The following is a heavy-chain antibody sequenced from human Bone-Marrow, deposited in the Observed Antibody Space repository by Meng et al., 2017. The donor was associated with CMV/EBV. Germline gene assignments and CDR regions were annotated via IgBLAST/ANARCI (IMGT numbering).Heavy chain of an antibody. V-gene: IGHV1-2*02. CDR2: INPNSGAT. Sequence: KVSCKASEYIFTAVYLNWVRQAPGQGLEWMGWINPNSGATKYAQKFQGRVTMTRDTSISTFYMELRRLSSDDTAVYYCARDQTEWFDPWGQGTLVTVSS. CDR3: ARDQTEWFDP. CDR1: EYIFTAVY. J-gene: IGHJ5*02.